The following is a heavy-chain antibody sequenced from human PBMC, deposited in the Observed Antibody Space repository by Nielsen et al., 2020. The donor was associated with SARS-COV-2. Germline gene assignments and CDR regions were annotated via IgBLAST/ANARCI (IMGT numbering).Heavy chain of an antibody. CDR2: IWYDGSNK. Sequence: SCAASGFTFSSYGMHWVRQAPGKGLEWVAVIWYDGSNKYYADSVKGRFTISRDNAKNSLYLQMNSLRAEDTALYYCANGLSSWGQGTMVTVSS. D-gene: IGHD3-16*02. CDR3: ANGLSS. V-gene: IGHV3-33*03. J-gene: IGHJ3*01. CDR1: GFTFSSYG.